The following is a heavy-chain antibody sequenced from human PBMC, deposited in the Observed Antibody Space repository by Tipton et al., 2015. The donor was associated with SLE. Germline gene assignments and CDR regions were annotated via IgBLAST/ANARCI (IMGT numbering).Heavy chain of an antibody. CDR3: ARRPEVSTMLVDV. Sequence: PGLVKPSETLSLTCTVSGDSINGYFWTWIRQPAGKGLEWIGRLYGSGTPTHYNPSLESRVTISLDTSKNQFSLKLNSVTAADTAVYYCARRPEVSTMLVDVWGQGTTVTVSS. J-gene: IGHJ6*02. CDR2: LYGSGTPT. CDR1: GDSINGYF. V-gene: IGHV4-4*07. D-gene: IGHD5/OR15-5a*01.